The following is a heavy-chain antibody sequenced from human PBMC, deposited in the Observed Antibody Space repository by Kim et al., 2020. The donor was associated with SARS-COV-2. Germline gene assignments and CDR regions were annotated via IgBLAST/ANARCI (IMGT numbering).Heavy chain of an antibody. CDR2: ISAYNGNT. CDR1: GYTFTSYG. CDR3: ARVNLQPLAVAGTLGWFDP. D-gene: IGHD6-19*01. Sequence: ASVKVSCKASGYTFTSYGISWVRQAPGQGLEWMGWISAYNGNTNYAQKLQGRVTMTTDTSTSTAYMELRSLRSDDTAVYYCARVNLQPLAVAGTLGWFDPWGQGTLVTVSS. J-gene: IGHJ5*02. V-gene: IGHV1-18*01.